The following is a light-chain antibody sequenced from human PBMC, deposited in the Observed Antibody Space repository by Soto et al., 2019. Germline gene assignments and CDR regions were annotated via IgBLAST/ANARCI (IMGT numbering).Light chain of an antibody. CDR1: SSDVGAYNF. CDR3: CSYAGEYKYV. Sequence: QSALTQPRSVSGSPGQSVTISCTGSSSDVGAYNFASWYQQHPGAAPKLLIHDVNKRPPGVPDRFSASKSGNTASLTISGLQAEDEADHYCCSYAGEYKYVFGSGTKVTVL. V-gene: IGLV2-11*01. J-gene: IGLJ1*01. CDR2: DVN.